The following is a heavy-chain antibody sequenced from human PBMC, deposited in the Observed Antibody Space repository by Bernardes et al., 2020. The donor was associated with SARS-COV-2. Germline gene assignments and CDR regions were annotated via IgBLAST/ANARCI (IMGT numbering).Heavy chain of an antibody. CDR2: ISGSGGSR. J-gene: IGHJ3*01. CDR3: AKKGTSDTTAPLGGFDV. D-gene: IGHD2-21*02. V-gene: IGHV3-23*01. CDR1: GFDFNKYA. Sequence: GGSLRLSCVGSGFDFNKYALSWVRQAPGKGLEWVAGISGSGGSRYYADSVEGRFTVTRDNAKNSLFLQMNSLGAADTAIYYCAKKGTSDTTAPLGGFDVWGQGTMVTVSS.